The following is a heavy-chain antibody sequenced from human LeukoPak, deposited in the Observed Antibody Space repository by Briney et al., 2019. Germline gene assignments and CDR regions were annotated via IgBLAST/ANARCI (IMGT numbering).Heavy chain of an antibody. CDR2: ITISSTYM. Sequence: GGSLRLSCAASRFTFSYYTMNWVRQAPGKGLEWVSSITISSTYMYYADSVKGRFTISRDNAKNSLYLQMNSLRAEDTAVYYCAREARNDFWSGYYTGDAFDIWGQGTMVTVSS. CDR1: RFTFSYYT. V-gene: IGHV3-21*01. J-gene: IGHJ3*02. CDR3: AREARNDFWSGYYTGDAFDI. D-gene: IGHD3-3*01.